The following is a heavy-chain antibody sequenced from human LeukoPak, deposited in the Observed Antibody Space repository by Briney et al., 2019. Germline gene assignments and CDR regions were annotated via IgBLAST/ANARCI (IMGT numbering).Heavy chain of an antibody. Sequence: SVKVSCKASGGTFNNYAISWVRQAPGQGLEWMGRIIPIFGTADYAQKFQGRVTVTTDESTSTAYMELSRLRSEDTAVYYCASSGSYPNYYFDYWGQGTLVTVSS. J-gene: IGHJ4*02. D-gene: IGHD1-26*01. CDR1: GGTFNNYA. CDR3: ASSGSYPNYYFDY. V-gene: IGHV1-69*05. CDR2: IIPIFGTA.